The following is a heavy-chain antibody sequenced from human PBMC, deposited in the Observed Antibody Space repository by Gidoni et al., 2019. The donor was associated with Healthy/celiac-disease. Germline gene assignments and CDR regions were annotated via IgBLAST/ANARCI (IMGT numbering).Heavy chain of an antibody. Sequence: EVQLLDSGGGLVQPGWSLRLSCAASGFTFSSYAMSWVRQAPGKGREWVSAISGSGGSTYYADSVKGRCTIARDNSKNTLYLQMNSLRAEDTALYYCAKDMAASVAVSVDYWGQGTLVTVSS. CDR1: GFTFSSYA. J-gene: IGHJ4*02. CDR2: ISGSGGST. CDR3: AKDMAASVAVSVDY. V-gene: IGHV3-23*01. D-gene: IGHD6-19*01.